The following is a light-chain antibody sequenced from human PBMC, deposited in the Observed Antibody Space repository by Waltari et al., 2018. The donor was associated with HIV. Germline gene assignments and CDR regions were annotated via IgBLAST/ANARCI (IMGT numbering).Light chain of an antibody. V-gene: IGKV1-27*01. Sequence: DIQMSQVPSSLSASVGDRVTITCRASRDIRNDLAWYQQKAGEAPKLLIYAASTLRSGAPSRVRGSGSGTDFTLTIDGLQPEDVASYYCQNYDSAPVAFGQGTRLEI. J-gene: IGKJ5*01. CDR3: QNYDSAPVA. CDR1: RDIRND. CDR2: AAS.